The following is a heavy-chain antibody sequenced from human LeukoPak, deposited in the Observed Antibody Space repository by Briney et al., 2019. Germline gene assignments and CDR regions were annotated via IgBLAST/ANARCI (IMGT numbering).Heavy chain of an antibody. CDR2: INTNTGNP. D-gene: IGHD3-3*01. CDR3: ARDALAYYDFWSGYYFYCYMDV. J-gene: IGHJ6*03. V-gene: IGHV7-4-1*02. CDR1: GYTFTSYA. Sequence: GASVKVSCKASGYTFTSYAMNWVRQAPGQGLEWMGWINTNTGNPTYAQGFTGRFVFSLDTSVSTAYLQISSLKAEDTAVYYCARDALAYYDFWSGYYFYCYMDVWGKGTTVTVSS.